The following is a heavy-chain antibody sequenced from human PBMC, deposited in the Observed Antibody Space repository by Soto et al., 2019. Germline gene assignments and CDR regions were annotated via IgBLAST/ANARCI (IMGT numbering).Heavy chain of an antibody. Sequence: AASVKVSCKVSGYTLTELSMHWVRQAPGKGLEWMGGFDPEDGETIYAQKFQGRVTMTEDTSTDTAYMELSSLRSEDTAVYYCATGTPRRYYDSSGYYFETPFDYWGQGTLVTVSS. CDR2: FDPEDGET. CDR1: GYTLTELS. CDR3: ATGTPRRYYDSSGYYFETPFDY. V-gene: IGHV1-24*01. D-gene: IGHD3-22*01. J-gene: IGHJ4*02.